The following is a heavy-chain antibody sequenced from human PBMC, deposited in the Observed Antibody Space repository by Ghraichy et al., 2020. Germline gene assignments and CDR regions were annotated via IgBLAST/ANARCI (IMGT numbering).Heavy chain of an antibody. V-gene: IGHV3-53*01. CDR2: IYSGGTT. CDR3: ARGRRDGSGYYYPVDY. D-gene: IGHD3-22*01. J-gene: IGHJ4*02. CDR1: GFTVSSNY. Sequence: GGSLRLSCAASGFTVSSNYMSWVRHTPGKGLEWVSVIYSGGTTYYGDSVMGRFTIFRDNSTNKAYLQMNSLRTEDTAVYYCARGRRDGSGYYYPVDYWVQGTLVTASS.